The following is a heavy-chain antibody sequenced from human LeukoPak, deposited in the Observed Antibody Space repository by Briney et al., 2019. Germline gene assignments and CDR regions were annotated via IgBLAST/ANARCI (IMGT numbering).Heavy chain of an antibody. CDR1: GFTFSSYS. D-gene: IGHD3-22*01. V-gene: IGHV3-21*01. CDR3: ARVGCDSSGYFVFDY. CDR2: ISSSSSYI. J-gene: IGHJ4*02. Sequence: PGGSLRLSCAASGFTFSSYSMNWVRQAPGKGLEWVSSISSSSSYIYYADSVKGRFTISRDNAKNSLYLQMNSLRAEDTAVYYCARVGCDSSGYFVFDYWGQGTLVTVSS.